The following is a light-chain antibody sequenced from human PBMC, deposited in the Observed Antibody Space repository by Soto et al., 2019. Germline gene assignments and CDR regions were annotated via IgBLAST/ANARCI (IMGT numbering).Light chain of an antibody. J-gene: IGLJ1*01. V-gene: IGLV2-8*01. CDR3: SSYAGSNNPLYV. Sequence: SVLPQPPSASVSPGQSVTISCTGTSSDVGGYNYVSWYQQHPGKAPKLMIYEVSKRPSGVPDRFSGSKSGNTASLTVSGLQAEDEADYYCSSYAGSNNPLYVFGTGTKVTVL. CDR1: SSDVGGYNY. CDR2: EVS.